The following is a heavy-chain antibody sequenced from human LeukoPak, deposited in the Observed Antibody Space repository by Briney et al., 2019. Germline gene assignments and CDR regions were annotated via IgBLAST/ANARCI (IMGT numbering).Heavy chain of an antibody. CDR3: AKDPYSGSFCGIYCMAV. J-gene: IGHJ6*01. V-gene: IGHV1-24*01. CDR1: GYTLTELC. Sequence: ASVNDPCQVSGYTLTELCMSGVRQAPGKGLERMGGIDPEDGETIYAQKFQGRVTMTEDTSTGTAYMELSSLRSEDTAVYYCAKDPYSGSFCGIYCMAVWGQGTTVTVYS. CDR2: IDPEDGET. D-gene: IGHD1-26*01.